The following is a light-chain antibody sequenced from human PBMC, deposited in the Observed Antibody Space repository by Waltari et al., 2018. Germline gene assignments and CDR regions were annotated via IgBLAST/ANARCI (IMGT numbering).Light chain of an antibody. CDR3: SSDTSRHSYV. CDR1: SSDVGSYEY. Sequence: QSALTQPASVSGSPGQSITISCTGSSSDVGSYEYVSWYQQHPGKAPRVMIYEVRKRPSGVSNRFSGSKSGRTASLTISGLRAEDEADYYCSSDTSRHSYVFGTGTKVTVL. CDR2: EVR. J-gene: IGLJ1*01. V-gene: IGLV2-14*03.